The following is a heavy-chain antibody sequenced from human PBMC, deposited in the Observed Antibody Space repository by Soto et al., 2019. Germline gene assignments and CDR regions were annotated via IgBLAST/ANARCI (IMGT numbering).Heavy chain of an antibody. Sequence: EVQLVESGGGLVKPGGSLRLSCAASGFTFRSYSMNWVRQAPGKGLEWVSTITSSSSYIYYADSVKGRFTISRDNAKNSLYLQMNSLRAEDTAVYYCARSQWPPNDYWGQGTLVTVSS. CDR2: ITSSSSYI. CDR1: GFTFRSYS. J-gene: IGHJ4*02. D-gene: IGHD6-19*01. V-gene: IGHV3-21*01. CDR3: ARSQWPPNDY.